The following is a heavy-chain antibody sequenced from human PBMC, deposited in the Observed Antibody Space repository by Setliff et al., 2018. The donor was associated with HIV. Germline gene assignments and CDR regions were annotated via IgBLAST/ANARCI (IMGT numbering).Heavy chain of an antibody. V-gene: IGHV1-18*01. CDR3: ATSSRIYYYSYMDV. D-gene: IGHD2-2*01. Sequence: ASVKVSCKASGYRFSSYGISWVRQAPGQGLEWMGWISAYNGNTKYTQKFQGRVTMTRDTYISTAYMELSRLRSDDTAVYYCATSSRIYYYSYMDVWGKGTTVTVSS. CDR2: ISAYNGNT. J-gene: IGHJ6*03. CDR1: GYRFSSYG.